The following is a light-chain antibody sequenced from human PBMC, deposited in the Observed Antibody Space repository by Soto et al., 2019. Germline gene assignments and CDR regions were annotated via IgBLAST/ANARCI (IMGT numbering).Light chain of an antibody. CDR3: QSYDSSLSVSV. CDR2: GNT. V-gene: IGLV1-40*01. J-gene: IGLJ3*02. CDR1: SSNIGAGYD. Sequence: QAVVTQPPSVSGAPGQRVTISCTGSSSNIGAGYDVHWYQQLPGTAPKFLIYGNTNRPSGVPDRFSGSKSGTSASLAITGLQAEDEADYYCQSYDSSLSVSVFGGGTKVTVL.